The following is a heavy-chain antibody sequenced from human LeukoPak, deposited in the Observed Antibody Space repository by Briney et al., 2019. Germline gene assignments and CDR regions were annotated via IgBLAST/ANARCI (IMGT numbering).Heavy chain of an antibody. D-gene: IGHD1-26*01. Sequence: PGGSLRLSCAASGFTFSSYAMSWVRQAPGKGLEWVSSMSGSGVTTYYADSVKGRFTISRDNSKNTLYLQMNSLRAEDTAVYYCSKFPKWNYFDYWGQGTLVTVSS. V-gene: IGHV3-23*01. CDR1: GFTFSSYA. CDR2: MSGSGVTT. CDR3: SKFPKWNYFDY. J-gene: IGHJ4*02.